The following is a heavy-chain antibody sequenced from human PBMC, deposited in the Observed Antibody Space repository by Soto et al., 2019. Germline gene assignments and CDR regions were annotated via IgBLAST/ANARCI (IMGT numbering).Heavy chain of an antibody. CDR3: ARGPVAGSTSSYANY. Sequence: ASVKVSCKASGYTFTTYTIHWVRQAPGQRLEWMGWINAGNGNTKYSQNFQGRVTITRDTSASTAYMELSSLRSEDTAVYYCARGPVAGSTSSYANYWGQGTLVTV. V-gene: IGHV1-3*01. D-gene: IGHD2-2*01. J-gene: IGHJ4*02. CDR2: INAGNGNT. CDR1: GYTFTTYT.